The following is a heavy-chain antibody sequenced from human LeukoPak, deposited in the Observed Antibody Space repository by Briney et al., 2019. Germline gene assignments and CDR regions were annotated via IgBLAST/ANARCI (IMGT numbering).Heavy chain of an antibody. J-gene: IGHJ4*02. CDR2: ISSSSSYI. CDR3: AKDSTYWSLDL. Sequence: GGSLRLSCAASGFTFSSYSMNWVRQAPGKGLEWVSSISSSSSYIYYADSVRGRFTISRDSSENTVYLQMDSLRVGDTAVYFCAKDSTYWSLDLWGQGTLVTVSS. D-gene: IGHD3-3*01. V-gene: IGHV3-21*01. CDR1: GFTFSSYS.